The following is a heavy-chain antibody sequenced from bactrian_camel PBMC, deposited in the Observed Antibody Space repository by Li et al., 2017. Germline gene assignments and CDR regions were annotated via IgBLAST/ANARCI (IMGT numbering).Heavy chain of an antibody. V-gene: IGHV3S40*01. CDR2: ITSGGGST. Sequence: VQLVESGGGLVQPGGSLNLSCAASGFAFSVYGTSCVRQAPGKGLERVSGITSGGGSTYYADSVKGRFTISRDNGKNTLALQMNSLKPEDTAMYYCAALIFGSSSSCLPDLSSHFDYWGQGTQVTVS. CDR3: AALIFGSSSSCLPDLSSHFDY. J-gene: IGHJ6*01. CDR1: GFAFSVYG. D-gene: IGHD6*01.